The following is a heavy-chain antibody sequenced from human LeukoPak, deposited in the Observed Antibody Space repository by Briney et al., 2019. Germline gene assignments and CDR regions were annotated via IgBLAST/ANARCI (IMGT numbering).Heavy chain of an antibody. CDR2: ISSDPNYI. D-gene: IGHD4-17*01. CDR1: GFSLRDYS. CDR3: ARDLRYGVVLETDDRGNY. V-gene: IGHV3-21*01. J-gene: IGHJ4*02. Sequence: PGGSLRLSCAASGFSLRDYSMNWVRQAPGKGLEWVSTISSDPNYIYYGASVKGRFTISRDNAENSLFLQMNSLRAEDTAVYYCARDLRYGVVLETDDRGNYWGQGTLVVVSS.